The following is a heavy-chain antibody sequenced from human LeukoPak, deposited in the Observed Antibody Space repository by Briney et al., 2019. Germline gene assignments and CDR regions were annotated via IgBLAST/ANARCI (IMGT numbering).Heavy chain of an antibody. Sequence: GESPKISCKGSGDSFTSYWIGWVRQMPGKGLEWMGIIYPDDSDTRYSPSFQGQVTISADKSISTAYLQWSGLKASDTAIYYCARPSGAYYFGMDVWGQGTTVTVAS. CDR3: ARPSGAYYFGMDV. CDR1: GDSFTSYW. J-gene: IGHJ6*02. CDR2: IYPDDSDT. D-gene: IGHD4-17*01. V-gene: IGHV5-51*01.